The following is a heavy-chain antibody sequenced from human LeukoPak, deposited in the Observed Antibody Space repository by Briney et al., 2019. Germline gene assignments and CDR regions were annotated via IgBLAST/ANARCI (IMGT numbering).Heavy chain of an antibody. CDR2: IIPIFGTA. CDR1: GGAFSSYA. CDR3: ARVFLLPNYYDSSGNYFDY. V-gene: IGHV1-69*13. Sequence: SVKVSCKASGGAFSSYAISWVRQAPGQGLEWMGGIIPIFGTANYAQKFQGRVTITPDESTSTAYMELSSLRSEDTAVYYFARVFLLPNYYDSSGNYFDYWGQGTLVTVSS. D-gene: IGHD3-22*01. J-gene: IGHJ4*02.